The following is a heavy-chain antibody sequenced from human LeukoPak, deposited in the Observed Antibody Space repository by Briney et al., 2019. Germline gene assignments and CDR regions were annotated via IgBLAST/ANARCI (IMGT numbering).Heavy chain of an antibody. Sequence: ASVKVSCKASGYTFTSYGISWVRQAPGQGLEWMGWISAYNGNTNSAQKLQGRVTMTTDTSTSTTYMELRSLRSDDTAVYYCARGIGCSSGSCYSGTVDYGMDVWSQGTTVTVSS. J-gene: IGHJ6*02. D-gene: IGHD2-15*01. CDR1: GYTFTSYG. CDR3: ARGIGCSSGSCYSGTVDYGMDV. V-gene: IGHV1-18*01. CDR2: ISAYNGNT.